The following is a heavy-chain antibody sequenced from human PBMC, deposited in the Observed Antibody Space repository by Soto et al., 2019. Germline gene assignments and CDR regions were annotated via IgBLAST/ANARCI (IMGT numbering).Heavy chain of an antibody. D-gene: IGHD2-2*01. Sequence: GGSLRLSCAASGFTFSSYAMHWVRQAPGKGLEWVAVISYDGSNKYYADSVKGRFTISRDNSKNTLYLQMNSLRAEYTAVYYCARAPSRYCSSTSCYRGYYYYYGMDVWGQGTTVTVSS. CDR1: GFTFSSYA. J-gene: IGHJ6*02. CDR3: ARAPSRYCSSTSCYRGYYYYYGMDV. CDR2: ISYDGSNK. V-gene: IGHV3-30-3*01.